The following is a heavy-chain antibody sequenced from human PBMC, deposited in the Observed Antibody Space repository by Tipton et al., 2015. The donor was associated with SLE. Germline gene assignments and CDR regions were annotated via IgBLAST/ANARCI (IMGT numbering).Heavy chain of an antibody. CDR3: ARGGITMFGLVTSDY. J-gene: IGHJ4*02. Sequence: TLSLTCTVSGDSMSSSSYYWGWIRQTPGKGLEWIGSFAHSGSTFYNPSLKSRVSISASTSKNEFSLTLTSVTVADTAVYFCARGGITMFGLVTSDYWGQGAMVTVSS. D-gene: IGHD3-3*01. CDR2: FAHSGST. CDR1: GDSMSSSSYY. V-gene: IGHV4-39*07.